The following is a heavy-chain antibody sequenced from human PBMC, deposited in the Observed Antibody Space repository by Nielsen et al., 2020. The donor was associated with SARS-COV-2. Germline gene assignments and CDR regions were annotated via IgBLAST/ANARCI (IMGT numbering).Heavy chain of an antibody. CDR1: GFTFSSYS. CDR2: ISSSSSTI. Sequence: GESLKLSCAASGFTFSSYSMNWVRQAPGKGLEWVSYISSSSSTIYYADSVKGRFTISRDNAKNSLYLQMNSLRDEDTAVYYCARMYRSGSYSLAYYYYGMDVWGQVTTVTVSS. D-gene: IGHD3-10*01. V-gene: IGHV3-48*02. CDR3: ARMYRSGSYSLAYYYYGMDV. J-gene: IGHJ6*02.